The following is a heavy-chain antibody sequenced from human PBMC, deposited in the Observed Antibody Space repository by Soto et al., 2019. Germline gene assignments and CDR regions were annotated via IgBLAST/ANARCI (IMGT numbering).Heavy chain of an antibody. V-gene: IGHV4-4*02. J-gene: IGHJ4*02. D-gene: IGHD6-13*01. CDR2: IYHSGST. CDR1: GDSISRDNW. Sequence: SETLSLTCVVSGDSISRDNWWTWVRQPPGMGLEWIGEIYHSGSTNYNPSLKSRVTISVDKSKNQFSLNLNSVTAADTAVYFCARCIAAAGRGLDYWGQGALVTVSS. CDR3: ARCIAAAGRGLDY.